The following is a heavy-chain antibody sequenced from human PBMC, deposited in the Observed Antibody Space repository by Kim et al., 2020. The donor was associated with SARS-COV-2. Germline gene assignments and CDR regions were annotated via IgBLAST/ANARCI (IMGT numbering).Heavy chain of an antibody. CDR3: ARGPDIVVVPAAILVDQTKPNNRFDP. J-gene: IGHJ5*02. V-gene: IGHV1-3*01. D-gene: IGHD2-2*01. CDR1: GYTFTSYA. Sequence: ASVKVSCKASGYTFTSYAMHWVRQAPGQRLEWMGWINAGNGNTKYSQKFQGRVTITRDTSASTAYMELSSLRSEDTAVYYCARGPDIVVVPAAILVDQTKPNNRFDPWGQGTLVSLSS. CDR2: INAGNGNT.